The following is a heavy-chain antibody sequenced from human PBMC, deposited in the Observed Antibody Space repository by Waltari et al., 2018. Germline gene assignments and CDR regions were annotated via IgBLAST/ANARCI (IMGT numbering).Heavy chain of an antibody. V-gene: IGHV1-46*01. Sequence: QVQLVQSVAEGQTPVASAKVSCRASEYTFISYYISWLRGAPGQGLEWMGKINPGGRTSYAQKFQGRVTMTRDTSTSTVYMELSSLRSEDTAVYYCASGEYDDSTGSRYYGMDVWGQGTTVTVSS. J-gene: IGHJ6*02. CDR2: INPGGRT. D-gene: IGHD3-22*01. CDR1: EYTFISYY. CDR3: ASGEYDDSTGSRYYGMDV.